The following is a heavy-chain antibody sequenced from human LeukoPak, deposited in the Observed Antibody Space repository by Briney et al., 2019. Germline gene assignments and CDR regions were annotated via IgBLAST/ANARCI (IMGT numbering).Heavy chain of an antibody. Sequence: GGSLRLSCAASGFTFSSYGMHWVRQAPGKGLEWVAIISYDGSNKYYADSVQGRFTISRDNSKNTLYLQMNSLRAEDTAVYYCAKDLGGGSGCYDLWGRGTLVTVST. D-gene: IGHD6-19*01. J-gene: IGHJ2*01. CDR1: GFTFSSYG. CDR3: AKDLGGGSGCYDL. CDR2: ISYDGSNK. V-gene: IGHV3-30*18.